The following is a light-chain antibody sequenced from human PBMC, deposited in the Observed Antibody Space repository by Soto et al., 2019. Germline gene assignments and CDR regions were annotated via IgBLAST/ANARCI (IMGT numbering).Light chain of an antibody. CDR1: QSISTL. CDR2: GTS. V-gene: IGKV1-39*01. CDR3: QQSYKTPPT. Sequence: DIQQTPSPSSLSASVGDSITITCRASQSISTLLNWYQQKPGKAPKLLIYGTSSLQSGVPSRFSGAGSGTDFTLTISSLQPEDFASYYCQQSYKTPPTFGQGTRLEIK. J-gene: IGKJ5*01.